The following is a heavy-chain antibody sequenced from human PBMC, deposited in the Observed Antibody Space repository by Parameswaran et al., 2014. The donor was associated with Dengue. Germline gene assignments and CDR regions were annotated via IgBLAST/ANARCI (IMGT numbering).Heavy chain of an antibody. Sequence: RWIRQPPGKGLEWIGYIYYNGNTYYNPSLKSRLTISVDTSKNQFSLKLSSVTAADTAVYYCARNDFWSGYYQDAFDIWGQGTMVTVSS. CDR2: IYYNGNT. CDR3: ARNDFWSGYYQDAFDI. V-gene: IGHV4-31*02. J-gene: IGHJ3*02. D-gene: IGHD3-3*01.